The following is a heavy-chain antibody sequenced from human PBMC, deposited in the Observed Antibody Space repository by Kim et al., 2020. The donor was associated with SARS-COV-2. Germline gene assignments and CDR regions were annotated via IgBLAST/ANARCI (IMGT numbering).Heavy chain of an antibody. CDR1: GINFSYYY. CDR3: VRVAVGASSWYYFDS. D-gene: IGHD6-13*01. J-gene: IGHJ4*02. Sequence: GGSLRLSCAASGINFSYYYMSWFRQAPGKGLEWVSYISSSGSYTKYADSLKGRFTISRDNAENSLYLEMNSLRPEDTAVYYCVRVAVGASSWYYFDSWGQGTLVTVSS. CDR2: ISSSGSYT. V-gene: IGHV3-11*05.